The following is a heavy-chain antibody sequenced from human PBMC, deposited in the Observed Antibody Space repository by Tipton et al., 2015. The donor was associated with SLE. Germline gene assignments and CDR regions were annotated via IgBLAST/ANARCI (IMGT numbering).Heavy chain of an antibody. Sequence: SLRLSCAASGFTFSNAWMSWVRQAPGKGLEWVGFIRSKAYGGKTEYAASVKGRFTISRDDSKSIAYLQMNSLKTEDTAVYYCTRDGAYNWNPDAFDIWGQGTMVTVSS. CDR2: IRSKAYGGKT. CDR3: TRDGAYNWNPDAFDI. D-gene: IGHD1-20*01. V-gene: IGHV3-49*04. J-gene: IGHJ3*02. CDR1: GFTFSNAW.